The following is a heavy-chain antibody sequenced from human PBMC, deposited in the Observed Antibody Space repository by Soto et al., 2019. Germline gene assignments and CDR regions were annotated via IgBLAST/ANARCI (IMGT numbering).Heavy chain of an antibody. CDR1: GYTLTSYA. CDR2: INAGNGNT. D-gene: IGHD2-15*01. J-gene: IGHJ6*02. Sequence: ASVKVSCKASGYTLTSYAMHWVRQAPGQRLEWMGWINAGNGNTKYSQKFQGRVTITRDTSASTAYMELSSPRSEDTAVYYCARVGAGIVGGMDVWGQGTTVTVSS. V-gene: IGHV1-3*01. CDR3: ARVGAGIVGGMDV.